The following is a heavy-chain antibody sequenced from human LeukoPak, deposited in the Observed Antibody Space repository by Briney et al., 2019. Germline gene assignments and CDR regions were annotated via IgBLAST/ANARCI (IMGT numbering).Heavy chain of an antibody. CDR2: IYTSGST. CDR1: GGSISSYY. J-gene: IGHJ3*02. D-gene: IGHD3-10*01. CDR3: ARDLVTYYYGSGSHDAFDI. V-gene: IGHV4-4*07. Sequence: PSQTLSLTCTVSGGSISSYYWSWIRQPAGKGLEWIGRIYTSGSTNYNPSLKSRVTMSVDTSKNQFSLKLSSVTAADTAVYYCARDLVTYYYGSGSHDAFDIWGQGTMVTVSS.